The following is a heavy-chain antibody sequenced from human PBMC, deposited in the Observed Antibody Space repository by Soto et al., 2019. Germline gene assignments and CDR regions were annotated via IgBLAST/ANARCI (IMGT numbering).Heavy chain of an antibody. V-gene: IGHV4-34*01. J-gene: IGHJ6*03. D-gene: IGHD5-12*01. CDR2: INHSGST. Sequence: SETLSLTCAVYGGSFSGYYWSWIRQPPGKGLEWIGEINHSGSTNYNPSLKSRVTISVDTSKNQFSLKLSSVTAADTAVYYCARGRGGYDLKGRYMDVWGKGTTVTVSS. CDR3: ARGRGGYDLKGRYMDV. CDR1: GGSFSGYY.